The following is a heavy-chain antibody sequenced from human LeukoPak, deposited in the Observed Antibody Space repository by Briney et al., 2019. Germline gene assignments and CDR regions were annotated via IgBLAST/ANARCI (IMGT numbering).Heavy chain of an antibody. J-gene: IGHJ3*02. CDR3: ARGAADGSGSYPSFERAFDI. CDR2: IYYSGST. CDR1: GGSISSYY. D-gene: IGHD1-26*01. V-gene: IGHV4-59*01. Sequence: SETLSLTCTVSGGSISSYYWSWIRQPPGKGLEWIGYIYYSGSTNYNPSLKSRVTISVDTSKNQFSLKLSSVTAADTAVYYCARGAADGSGSYPSFERAFDIWGQGTMVTVSS.